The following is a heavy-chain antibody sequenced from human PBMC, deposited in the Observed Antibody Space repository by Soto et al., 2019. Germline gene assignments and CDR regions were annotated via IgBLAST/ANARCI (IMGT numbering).Heavy chain of an antibody. CDR2: INPKSGVT. Sequence: QVQLVQSGAELKKPGASVKVSCKASGYTFTDYYVHWLRQAPGQGLEWMGWINPKSGVTHYAQKFQGWVTLTRDTSVSTPYMELNRLKSDDTAVFFCARGVSGWSPFDVWGQGTLVTVSS. D-gene: IGHD6-19*01. CDR3: ARGVSGWSPFDV. CDR1: GYTFTDYY. V-gene: IGHV1-2*04. J-gene: IGHJ4*02.